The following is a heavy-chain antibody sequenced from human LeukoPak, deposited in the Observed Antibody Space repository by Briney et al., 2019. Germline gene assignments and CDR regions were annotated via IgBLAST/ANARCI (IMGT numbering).Heavy chain of an antibody. CDR1: GYTFTSYA. V-gene: IGHV1-3*01. Sequence: ASVKVSCKASGYTFTSYAMHWVRQAPGQRLEWMGWINAGNGNTKYSQKFQGRVTITRDTSASTAYMELSSLRSEDTAVYYCARDPAIVATILDGMDVWGQGTTVTVSS. CDR2: INAGNGNT. CDR3: ARDPAIVATILDGMDV. J-gene: IGHJ6*02. D-gene: IGHD5-12*01.